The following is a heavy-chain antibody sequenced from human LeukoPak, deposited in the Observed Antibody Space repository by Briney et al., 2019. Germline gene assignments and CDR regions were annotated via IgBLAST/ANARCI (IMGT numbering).Heavy chain of an antibody. CDR1: GFTFSSYM. CDR3: ARDLGCITTRCSYNWVDP. V-gene: IGHV3-23*01. Sequence: GGSLTLSCAASGFTFSSYMMHWVRQAPGKGLEWVSLIGGTGSATYYADSVKGRFTISRDNFRSTLYLQMNSLRAEDTAVYYCARDLGCITTRCSYNWVDPWGQGILVTVSS. CDR2: IGGTGSAT. D-gene: IGHD2-2*01. J-gene: IGHJ5*02.